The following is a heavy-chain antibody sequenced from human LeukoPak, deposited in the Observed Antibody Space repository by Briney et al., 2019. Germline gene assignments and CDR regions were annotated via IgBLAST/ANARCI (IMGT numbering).Heavy chain of an antibody. J-gene: IGHJ4*02. D-gene: IGHD3-16*01. Sequence: GGSPKTSLQGSGYSFTSYWSGWVPQMPGKGLEWRRIIYPGDSDNRYSPSFQGQVTISADKSISTAYQQWSSLKASDNAIYYCARSGQLGEYTPYHFDYWGQGILVSVCS. CDR3: ARSGQLGEYTPYHFDY. CDR1: GYSFTSYW. CDR2: IYPGDSDN. V-gene: IGHV5-51*01.